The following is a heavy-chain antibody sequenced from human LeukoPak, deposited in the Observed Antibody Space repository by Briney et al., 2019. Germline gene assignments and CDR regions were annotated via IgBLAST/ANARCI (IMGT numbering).Heavy chain of an antibody. CDR1: GYTFTGYY. Sequence: ASVKVSCKASGYTFTGYYMHWVRQAPGQGLEWMGWINPNSGGTNYAQEFQGRVTMTRDTPISTAYMELSRLRSDDTAVYYCASGSSPDYFDYWGQGTMVTVSS. D-gene: IGHD6-6*01. V-gene: IGHV1-2*02. J-gene: IGHJ4*03. CDR2: INPNSGGT. CDR3: ASGSSPDYFDY.